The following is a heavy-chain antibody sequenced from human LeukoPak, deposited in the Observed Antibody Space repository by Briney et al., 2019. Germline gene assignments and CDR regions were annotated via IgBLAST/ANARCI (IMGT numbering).Heavy chain of an antibody. Sequence: SQTLSLTCTVSGGSISSGDYYWGWIRQPPGKGLEWIGSIYYSGSTYYNPSLKSRVTISVDTSKNQFSLKLSSVTAADTAVYYCARAVYSSGWYYYYGMDVWGQGTTVTVSS. V-gene: IGHV4-39*07. CDR1: GGSISSGDYY. J-gene: IGHJ6*02. D-gene: IGHD6-19*01. CDR3: ARAVYSSGWYYYYGMDV. CDR2: IYYSGST.